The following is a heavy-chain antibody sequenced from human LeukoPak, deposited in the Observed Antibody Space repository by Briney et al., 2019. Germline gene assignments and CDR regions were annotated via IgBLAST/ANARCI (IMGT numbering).Heavy chain of an antibody. J-gene: IGHJ4*02. CDR2: IYYSGST. CDR3: ARNYYDSSGYYSP. D-gene: IGHD3-22*01. V-gene: IGHV4-59*08. Sequence: SETLSLTCTVSGGSISSYYWSWIRQPPGKGLEWIGYIYYSGSTNYNPSLKSRVTISVDTSKNQFSLKLSSVTAADTAVYYCARNYYDSSGYYSPWGQGTLVTVSS. CDR1: GGSISSYY.